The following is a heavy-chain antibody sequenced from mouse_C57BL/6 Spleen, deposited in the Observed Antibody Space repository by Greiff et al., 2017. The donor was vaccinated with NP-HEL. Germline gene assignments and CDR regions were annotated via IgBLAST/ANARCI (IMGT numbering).Heavy chain of an antibody. CDR1: GFTFSSYT. J-gene: IGHJ1*03. V-gene: IGHV5-9*01. D-gene: IGHD1-1*01. CDR2: ISGGGGNT. Sequence: EVKVVESGGGLVKPGGSLKLSCAASGFTFSSYTMSWVRQTPEKRLEWVATISGGGGNTYYPDSVKGRFTISRDNAKNTLYLQMSSLRSEDTALYYCARRGTTVVARYWYFDVWGTGTTVTVSS. CDR3: ARRGTTVVARYWYFDV.